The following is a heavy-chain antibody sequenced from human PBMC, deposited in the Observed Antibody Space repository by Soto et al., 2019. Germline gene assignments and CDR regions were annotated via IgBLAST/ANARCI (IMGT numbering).Heavy chain of an antibody. Sequence: SETLSLTCTVSGRSISSVNYYWSWIRQPPGKGLEWIGYIYYSGSTYYNPSLRSRVTISVDTSKNQFSLKLSSVTAADTAMYYCARLPWADYGGIFDPWGQGTLVTVSS. V-gene: IGHV4-30-4*02. CDR1: GRSISSVNYY. J-gene: IGHJ5*02. CDR3: ARLPWADYGGIFDP. CDR2: IYYSGST. D-gene: IGHD4-17*01.